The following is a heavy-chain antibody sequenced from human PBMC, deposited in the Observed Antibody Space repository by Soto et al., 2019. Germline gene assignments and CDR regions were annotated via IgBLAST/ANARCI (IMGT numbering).Heavy chain of an antibody. CDR3: AKGGEAVAGKKGIYFDY. CDR1: GFTFDDYA. Sequence: EVQLVESGGGLVQPGRSLRLSCAASGFTFDDYAMHWVRRAPGKGLVWVSGISWNSGSIGYADSVNGRFTISRDNDKNSLYLQLYSLEAEDTALYYCAKGGEAVAGKKGIYFDYWGQVTLVAVFS. CDR2: ISWNSGSI. J-gene: IGHJ4*02. D-gene: IGHD6-19*01. V-gene: IGHV3-9*01.